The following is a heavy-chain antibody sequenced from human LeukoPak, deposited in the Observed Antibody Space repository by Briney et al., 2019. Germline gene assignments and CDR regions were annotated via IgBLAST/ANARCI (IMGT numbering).Heavy chain of an antibody. CDR2: IIPILGIA. D-gene: IGHD3-22*01. J-gene: IGHJ4*02. CDR1: GGTFSSYA. CDR3: ARDQEYYHDSSGYLYDY. V-gene: IGHV1-69*04. Sequence: SVKVSCKASGGTFSSYAISWARQAPGQGLEWMGRIIPILGIANYAQKFQGRVTITADKSTSTAYMELSSLRSEDTAVYYCARDQEYYHDSSGYLYDYWGQGTLVTVSS.